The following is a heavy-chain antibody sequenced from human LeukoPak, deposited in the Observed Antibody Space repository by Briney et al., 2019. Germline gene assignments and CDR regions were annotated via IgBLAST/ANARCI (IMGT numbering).Heavy chain of an antibody. CDR1: GYTFASYV. D-gene: IGHD5-24*01. J-gene: IGHJ4*02. Sequence: ASVKVSCKASGYTFASYVINWVRQATGQGLEWMGWMNPNSGNTGYAQKFQGRVTTTRNTSISTAYMELSSLRAEDTAVYYCARGEEMAEWGQGTLVTVSS. CDR3: ARGEEMAE. V-gene: IGHV1-8*03. CDR2: MNPNSGNT.